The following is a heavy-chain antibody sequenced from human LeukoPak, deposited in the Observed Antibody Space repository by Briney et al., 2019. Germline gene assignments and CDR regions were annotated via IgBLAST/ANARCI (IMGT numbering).Heavy chain of an antibody. D-gene: IGHD6-13*01. CDR3: ARDDVLGIAARPYGMDV. V-gene: IGHV3-7*01. J-gene: IGHJ6*02. CDR1: GFTFSSYW. CDR2: IKQDGSEK. Sequence: GGSLRLSCAASGFTFSSYWMSWVRQAPGKGLEWVANIKQDGSEKYYVDSVKGRFTISRDNAKNSLYLQMNSLRAEDTAVYYCARDDVLGIAARPYGMDVWGQGTTVTVSS.